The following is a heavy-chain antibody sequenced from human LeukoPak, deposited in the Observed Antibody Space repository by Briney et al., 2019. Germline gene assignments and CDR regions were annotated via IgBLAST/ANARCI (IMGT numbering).Heavy chain of an antibody. CDR1: GFIFNTFA. V-gene: IGHV3-30*18. J-gene: IGHJ6*02. CDR3: AKPMAVAGRGWYGLDV. Sequence: PGRSLRLSCAASGFIFNTFAMNWVRQAPGKGLEWVAFISYDGSEKYYTDSVKGRFTVSRDNSKNTVFLQLNNLRAEDTAVFYCAKPMAVAGRGWYGLDVWGQETTVTVSS. CDR2: ISYDGSEK. D-gene: IGHD6-19*01.